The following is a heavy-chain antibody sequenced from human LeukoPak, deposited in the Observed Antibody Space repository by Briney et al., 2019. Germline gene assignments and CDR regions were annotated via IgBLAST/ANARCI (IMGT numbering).Heavy chain of an antibody. Sequence: GASVKVSCKASGYTFTSYDINWVRQATGQGLEWMGWMNPNSGNTGYVQKFQGRVTITRNTSISTAYMELSSLRSEDTAVYYCARGGITIFGVAPPEYKNNWFDPWGQGTLVTVSS. CDR1: GYTFTSYD. D-gene: IGHD3-3*01. J-gene: IGHJ5*02. CDR2: MNPNSGNT. V-gene: IGHV1-8*01. CDR3: ARGGITIFGVAPPEYKNNWFDP.